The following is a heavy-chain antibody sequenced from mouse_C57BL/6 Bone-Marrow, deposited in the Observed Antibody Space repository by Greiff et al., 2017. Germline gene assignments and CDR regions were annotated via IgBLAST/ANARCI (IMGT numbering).Heavy chain of an antibody. J-gene: IGHJ2*01. CDR2: IYPGGGYT. D-gene: IGHD2-12*01. V-gene: IGHV1-63*01. CDR1: GYTFTNYW. Sequence: QVQLQQSGAELVRPGTSVTMSCKASGYTFTNYWIGWAKQRPGHGLEWIGDIYPGGGYTNYNAKFKGKATLTADKSTSTDYMQFSSLTSEDSAIYYGARTFPRYNYGFVYWGQGTTLTVSA. CDR3: ARTFPRYNYGFVY.